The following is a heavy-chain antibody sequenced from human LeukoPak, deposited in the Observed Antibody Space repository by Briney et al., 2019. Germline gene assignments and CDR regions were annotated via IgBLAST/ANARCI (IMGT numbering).Heavy chain of an antibody. V-gene: IGHV3-23*01. J-gene: IGHJ1*01. CDR2: ISGSGGST. CDR1: GFTFSSYA. Sequence: PGGSLRLSCAASGFTFSSYAMSWVRQAPGEGLEWVSAISGSGGSTYYADSVKGRFTISGDNSKNTLYLQMNSLRAEDTAVYYCAKDGMATIRYFQHWGQGTLVTVSS. CDR3: AKDGMATIRYFQH. D-gene: IGHD5-24*01.